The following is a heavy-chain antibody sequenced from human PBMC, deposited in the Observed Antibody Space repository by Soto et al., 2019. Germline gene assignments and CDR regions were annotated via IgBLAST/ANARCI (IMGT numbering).Heavy chain of an antibody. CDR3: ARENRAAGTTSNTYYYYGMDV. Sequence: QVQLVQSGAEVKKPGASVKVSCKASGYTFTRYAMHWVRQAPGQRLEWMGWINAGNGNTKYSQKFQGRVTITRDTSASTAYMELSSLRSEDTAVYYCARENRAAGTTSNTYYYYGMDVWGQGTTVTVSS. CDR1: GYTFTRYA. J-gene: IGHJ6*02. D-gene: IGHD6-13*01. V-gene: IGHV1-3*01. CDR2: INAGNGNT.